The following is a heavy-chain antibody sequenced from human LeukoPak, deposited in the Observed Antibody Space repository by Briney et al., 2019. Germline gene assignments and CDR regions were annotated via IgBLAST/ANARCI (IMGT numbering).Heavy chain of an antibody. CDR2: INPNSGGT. D-gene: IGHD6-19*01. J-gene: IGHJ3*02. Sequence: GSVKVSCKASGYTFTGYYMHWVRQAPGQGLEWMGWINPNSGGTNYAQKFQGRVTMTRDTSISTAYMELSRLRSDDTAVYYCARVWDSSGWYPDAFDIWGQGTMVTVSS. CDR1: GYTFTGYY. V-gene: IGHV1-2*02. CDR3: ARVWDSSGWYPDAFDI.